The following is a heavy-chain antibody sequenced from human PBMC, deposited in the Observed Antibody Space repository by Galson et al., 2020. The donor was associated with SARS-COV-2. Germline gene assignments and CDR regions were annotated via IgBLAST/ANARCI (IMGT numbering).Heavy chain of an antibody. Sequence: WGSLRLSCAASGFIFSDYWMYWVRQAPGKGPEWVSRIKSDGSSTEYADSLKGRFTISRDNAKNTMYLQMQSLRAEDTAVYYCARGRRDGSSFYDSWGRGTLVTVSS. CDR1: GFIFSDYW. J-gene: IGHJ5*01. CDR2: IKSDGSST. V-gene: IGHV3-74*03. CDR3: ARGRRDGSSFYDS. D-gene: IGHD6-25*01.